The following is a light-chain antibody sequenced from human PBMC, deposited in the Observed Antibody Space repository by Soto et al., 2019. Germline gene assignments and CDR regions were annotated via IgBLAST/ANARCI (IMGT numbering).Light chain of an antibody. CDR3: ATWDDSLSGWV. J-gene: IGLJ2*01. V-gene: IGLV1-36*01. CDR2: YDD. Sequence: QSVLTQPPSVSGAPRQRVTISCSGSRSNIGNNGVNWYQQLPGKTPKLLIYYDDLLPSGVSDRFSGSKSGTSASLAISGLQSVDEATYYCATWDDSLSGWVFGGGTKVTVL. CDR1: RSNIGNNG.